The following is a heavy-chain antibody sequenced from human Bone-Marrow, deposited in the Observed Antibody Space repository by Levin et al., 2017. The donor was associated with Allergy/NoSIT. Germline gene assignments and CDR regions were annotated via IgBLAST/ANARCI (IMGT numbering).Heavy chain of an antibody. J-gene: IGHJ4*02. CDR2: INPLLNTV. CDR3: ASLRDHLY. D-gene: IGHD1-14*01. CDR1: GGTFRTYA. Sequence: SVKVSCKTAGGTFRTYAINWVRQAPGQGLEWMGGINPLLNTVKTTEKFSGRVTITADESTSTVYLELSSLRFEDTAVYYCASLRDHLYWGQGTLVTVPS. V-gene: IGHV1-69*13.